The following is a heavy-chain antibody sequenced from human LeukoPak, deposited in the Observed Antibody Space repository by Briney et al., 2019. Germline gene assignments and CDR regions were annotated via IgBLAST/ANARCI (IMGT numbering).Heavy chain of an antibody. Sequence: SETLSLTCTVSGYSISSGYYWGWIRQPPGKGLEWIGSIYHSGSTYYNPSLNSRVTISVDTSKNQFSLKLSSVTAADTAVYYCARLGKMATSFDYWGQGTLVTVSS. D-gene: IGHD5-24*01. CDR2: IYHSGST. CDR1: GYSISSGYY. J-gene: IGHJ4*02. CDR3: ARLGKMATSFDY. V-gene: IGHV4-38-2*02.